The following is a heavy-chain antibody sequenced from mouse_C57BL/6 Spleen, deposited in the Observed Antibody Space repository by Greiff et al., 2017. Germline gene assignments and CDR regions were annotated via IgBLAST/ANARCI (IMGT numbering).Heavy chain of an antibody. J-gene: IGHJ2*01. V-gene: IGHV1-26*01. CDR1: GYTFTDYY. Sequence: VQLQQSGPELVKPGASVNISCKASGYTFTDYYMNWVKQSHGKSLEWIGDINPNNGGTSYNQKFKGKATLTVDKSSSTAYMELRSLTSEDSAVYYCARWGFDYWGQGTTLTVSS. CDR2: INPNNGGT. CDR3: ARWGFDY.